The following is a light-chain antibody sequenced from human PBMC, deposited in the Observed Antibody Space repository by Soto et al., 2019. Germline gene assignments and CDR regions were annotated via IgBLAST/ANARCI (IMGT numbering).Light chain of an antibody. Sequence: DIPMTQSPSTLSASVGDRVTITCRASQSISSRLAWYQQKPGKAPKLLIYKASSLESGVPSRFSGSGSETEFTLTISSLQADDFATYYCQQYKSYSTFGQGTKLEIK. CDR2: KAS. V-gene: IGKV1-5*03. J-gene: IGKJ2*01. CDR3: QQYKSYST. CDR1: QSISSR.